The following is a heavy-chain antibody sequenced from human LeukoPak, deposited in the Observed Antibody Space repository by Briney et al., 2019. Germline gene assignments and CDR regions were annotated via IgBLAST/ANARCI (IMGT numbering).Heavy chain of an antibody. CDR3: ARSIAARPLGERFDP. CDR2: INHSGST. CDR1: GGSFSGYY. J-gene: IGHJ5*02. D-gene: IGHD6-6*01. Sequence: SETLSLTCAVYGGSFSGYYRSWIRQPPGKGLEWIGEINHSGSTNYNPSLKSRVTISVDTSKNQFSLKLSSVTAADTAVYYCARSIAARPLGERFDPWGQGTLVTVSS. V-gene: IGHV4-34*01.